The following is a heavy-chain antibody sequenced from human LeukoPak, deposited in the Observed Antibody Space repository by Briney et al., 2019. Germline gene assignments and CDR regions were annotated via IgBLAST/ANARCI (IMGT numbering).Heavy chain of an antibody. J-gene: IGHJ4*02. CDR1: GYTFTSYG. CDR2: ISAYNGNT. Sequence: GASVKVSCKPSGYTFTSYGISWVRQAPGQGLEWMGWISAYNGNTNYAQKFQGRVTMTTDTSTSTAYVELRSLRSDDTAVYYCARVVGGSYYSANCFDYWGQGTLVTVSS. CDR3: ARVVGGSYYSANCFDY. V-gene: IGHV1-18*01. D-gene: IGHD1-26*01.